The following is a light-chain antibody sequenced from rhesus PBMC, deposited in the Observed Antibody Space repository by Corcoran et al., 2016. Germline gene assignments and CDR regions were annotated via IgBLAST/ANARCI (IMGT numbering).Light chain of an antibody. Sequence: DIQMTQSPSSLSASVGDRVNITCRASQGVSNLLAWYQQKPGTAPKLLIYSASNLETGVPSRFIGRGSGTDFTLTISSLQPEDFATYYCQQHDKSPPTFGQGTKVEIK. CDR1: QGVSNL. V-gene: IGKV1-69*01. J-gene: IGKJ1*01. CDR3: QQHDKSPPT. CDR2: SAS.